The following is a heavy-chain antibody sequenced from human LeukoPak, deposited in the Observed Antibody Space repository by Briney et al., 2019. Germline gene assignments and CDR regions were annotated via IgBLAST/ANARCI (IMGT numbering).Heavy chain of an antibody. CDR2: FHYSGIT. CDR3: ATILYGANGFDY. V-gene: IGHV4-59*01. Sequence: SETLSLTCVVSGGSISGYYWSWIRQPPGKGLEYIGYFHYSGITNYDPSLKSRVTISVDTSKNHISLKLKSVTAADTAVYYCATILYGANGFDYWGRGTLVTVSS. D-gene: IGHD4/OR15-4a*01. J-gene: IGHJ4*02. CDR1: GGSISGYY.